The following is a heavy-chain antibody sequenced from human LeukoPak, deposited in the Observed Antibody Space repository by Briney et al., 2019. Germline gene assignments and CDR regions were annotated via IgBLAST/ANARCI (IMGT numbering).Heavy chain of an antibody. CDR2: ISWNSGSI. CDR3: AKGRWLVEGAFDI. CDR1: GFTFDDYA. J-gene: IGHJ3*02. Sequence: GGSLRLSCAASGFTFDDYAMHWVRQAPGKGLEWVSGISWNSGSIGYADSVKGRFTNSRDNAKNSLYLRMNSLRAEDTALYYCAKGRWLVEGAFDIWGQGTMVTVSS. D-gene: IGHD6-19*01. V-gene: IGHV3-9*01.